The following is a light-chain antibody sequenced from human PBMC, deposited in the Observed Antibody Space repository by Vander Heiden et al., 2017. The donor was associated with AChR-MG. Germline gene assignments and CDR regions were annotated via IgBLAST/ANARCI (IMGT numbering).Light chain of an antibody. CDR1: SRAIVPYNY. Sequence: QSALTQPRSVSGSPGPSVTISCTGTSRAIVPYNYVPWYQQHPGKAPQLMIYDVTKRPSGVPDRFSASRSGNTASLTISGLQAEDEADYYCCSYAGSYTFVFGTGTKVTVL. J-gene: IGLJ1*01. V-gene: IGLV2-11*01. CDR3: CSYAGSYTFV. CDR2: DVT.